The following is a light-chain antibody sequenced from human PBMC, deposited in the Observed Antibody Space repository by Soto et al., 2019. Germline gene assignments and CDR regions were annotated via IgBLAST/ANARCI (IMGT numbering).Light chain of an antibody. V-gene: IGKV3-15*01. J-gene: IGKJ3*01. CDR1: QSVSSN. Sequence: EIVMTQSPAALSVSPGERATLSCRASQSVSSNLAWYQQKPGQAPRLLIYGASTRATGIPVRFSGSGSGPEFTLTISSQQSEDFAGYYCRQYNNWPSFTFGPGTKVYIK. CDR2: GAS. CDR3: RQYNNWPSFT.